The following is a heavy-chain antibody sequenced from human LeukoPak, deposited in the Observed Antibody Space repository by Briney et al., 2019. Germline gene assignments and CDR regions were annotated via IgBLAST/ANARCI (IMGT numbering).Heavy chain of an antibody. CDR3: ARNPYDSSGYSSEPDAFDI. CDR2: IWYDGSNK. V-gene: IGHV3-33*01. D-gene: IGHD3-22*01. CDR1: GFTFSSYG. J-gene: IGHJ3*02. Sequence: PGRSLRLSCAASGFTFSSYGMHWVRQAPGKGLEWVAVIWYDGSNKYYADSVKGRFTISRDNSKNTLYLQMNSLRAEDTAVYYCARNPYDSSGYSSEPDAFDIWGQGTTVTVSS.